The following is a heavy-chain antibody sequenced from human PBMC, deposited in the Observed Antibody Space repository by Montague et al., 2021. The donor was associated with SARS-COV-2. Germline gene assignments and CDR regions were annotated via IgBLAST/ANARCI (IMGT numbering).Heavy chain of an antibody. CDR2: MYYSGNT. D-gene: IGHD3-10*01. J-gene: IGHJ6*02. CDR3: ARDDIVLQGVTKGMDV. Sequence: SETLSLTCTVSVGSISSSNYYWGWIRQPPGKGLDWIGNMYYSGNTYYNPSLKSRVTISIDTSKNQFSLKLSPVTAADTAVYYCARDDIVLQGVTKGMDVWGQGTTVTVSS. CDR1: VGSISSSNYY. V-gene: IGHV4-39*07.